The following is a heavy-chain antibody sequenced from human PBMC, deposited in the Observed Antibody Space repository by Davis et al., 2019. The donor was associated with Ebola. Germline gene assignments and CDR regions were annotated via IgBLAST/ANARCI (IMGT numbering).Heavy chain of an antibody. V-gene: IGHV1-69*13. D-gene: IGHD6-6*01. CDR1: GGTFSSYA. J-gene: IGHJ5*02. CDR3: ARDRDSSSPSNWFDP. CDR2: IIPIFGTA. Sequence: SVTVSCKASGGTFSSYAISWVRQAPGQGLEWMGGIIPIFGTANYAQKFQGRVTITADESTSTAYMELSSLRSEDTAVYYCARDRDSSSPSNWFDPRGQGTLVTVSS.